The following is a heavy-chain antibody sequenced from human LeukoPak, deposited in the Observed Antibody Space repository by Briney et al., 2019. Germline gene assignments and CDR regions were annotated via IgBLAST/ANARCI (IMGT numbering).Heavy chain of an antibody. Sequence: SETLSLTCTVSGYSISSGYYWGWIRQPPGKGLEWIGSIYHSGSTYYNPSLKSRVTISVDTSKNQFSLKLSSVTAADTAVYYCARDRPPVGYYDSSGEDWGQGTLVTVSS. J-gene: IGHJ4*02. CDR2: IYHSGST. D-gene: IGHD3-22*01. CDR1: GYSISSGYY. V-gene: IGHV4-38-2*02. CDR3: ARDRPPVGYYDSSGED.